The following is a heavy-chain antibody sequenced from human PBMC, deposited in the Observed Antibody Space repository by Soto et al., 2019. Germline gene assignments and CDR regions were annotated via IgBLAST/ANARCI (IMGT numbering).Heavy chain of an antibody. V-gene: IGHV3-30-3*01. J-gene: IGHJ4*02. Sequence: QVQLVESGGGVVQPGRSLRLSCAASAFTFSGYAMHWVRQAPGKGLERVAVISNDGSNKYYADSVKGRFTISRDNSKNTLCLQMNSLRPEDTAVYRCARGFSSGWSRIDSWGQGIMVTV. CDR3: ARGFSSGWSRIDS. CDR2: ISNDGSNK. D-gene: IGHD6-19*01. CDR1: AFTFSGYA.